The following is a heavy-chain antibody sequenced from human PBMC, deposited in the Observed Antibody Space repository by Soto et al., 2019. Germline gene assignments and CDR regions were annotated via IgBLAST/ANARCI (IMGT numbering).Heavy chain of an antibody. Sequence: QVQLVQSGAEVKKPGASVKVSCKTSGYTFTGYYIHWVRQAPGQGLEWMGWINSNSGGTSYAQKFQRRVTMTRDTSISTSYVALSRLLFDDTAVYYCATTCRKGAVADIAYRGQGSLVTVSS. CDR1: GYTFTGYY. J-gene: IGHJ4*02. D-gene: IGHD6-19*01. CDR2: INSNSGGT. V-gene: IGHV1-2*02. CDR3: ATTCRKGAVADIAY.